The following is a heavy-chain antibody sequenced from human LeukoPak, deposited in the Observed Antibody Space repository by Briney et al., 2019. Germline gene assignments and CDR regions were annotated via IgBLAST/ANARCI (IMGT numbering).Heavy chain of an antibody. CDR3: ARVTMMTAGY. CDR2: IYRGGST. D-gene: IGHD3-22*01. Sequence: GGSLRLSCVASGFTVSSHYMSWVRQAPAKGLEWVSIIYRGGSTYYADSVKGRFTISRDNFKNTLYLQMNSLRAKDTAVYYCARVTMMTAGYWGQGTLVTVSS. J-gene: IGHJ4*02. V-gene: IGHV3-66*01. CDR1: GFTVSSHY.